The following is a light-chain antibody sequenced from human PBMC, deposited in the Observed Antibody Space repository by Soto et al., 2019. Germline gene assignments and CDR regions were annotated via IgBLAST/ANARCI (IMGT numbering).Light chain of an antibody. CDR2: GAS. V-gene: IGKV3-20*01. Sequence: EIVLTQSPGTLSLTPGERATLSCKASQSVNGNYLTWYQQKPGQAPRLLIYGASSRATGIPDRFSGSGSGTDFTLTIRRLEPVDFAVYYCQQYGSSFRYTFGQGTKLEIK. CDR1: QSVNGNY. J-gene: IGKJ2*01. CDR3: QQYGSSFRYT.